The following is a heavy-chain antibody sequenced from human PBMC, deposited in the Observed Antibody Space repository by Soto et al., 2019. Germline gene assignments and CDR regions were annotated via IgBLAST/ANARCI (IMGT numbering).Heavy chain of an antibody. Sequence: AESLCLSCAASGFTFSSYGLHCVRQRPGKGLEWVAIIWYDGSNKYYMASVKGRFTISRDTSENPLSLEMNSLRAADTAVYYCERTHSYGGNSYFYPGMDVWGQGTTVTVSS. CDR2: IWYDGSNK. V-gene: IGHV3-33*01. CDR3: ERTHSYGGNSYFYPGMDV. D-gene: IGHD2-21*02. J-gene: IGHJ6*02. CDR1: GFTFSSYG.